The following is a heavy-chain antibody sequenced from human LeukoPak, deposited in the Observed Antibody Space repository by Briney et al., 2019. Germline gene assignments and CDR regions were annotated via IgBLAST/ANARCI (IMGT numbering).Heavy chain of an antibody. J-gene: IGHJ6*02. V-gene: IGHV1-8*01. CDR3: ARAGLYSSSWWRPPYYYYYGMDV. Sequence: GASVKVSCKASGYTFTSYDINWVRQAAGQGLEWMGWMNPNSGNSGYAQKFQGRVTMTRNTSISTAYMELSSLRSEDTAVYYCARAGLYSSSWWRPPYYYYYGMDVWGQGTTVTVSS. CDR2: MNPNSGNS. CDR1: GYTFTSYD. D-gene: IGHD6-13*01.